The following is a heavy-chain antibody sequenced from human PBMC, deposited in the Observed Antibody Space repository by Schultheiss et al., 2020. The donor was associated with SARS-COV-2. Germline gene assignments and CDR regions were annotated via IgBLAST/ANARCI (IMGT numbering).Heavy chain of an antibody. D-gene: IGHD1-26*01. CDR1: GFTFSSYA. CDR3: ARASSGSYSLDY. V-gene: IGHV3-30*07. J-gene: IGHJ4*02. Sequence: GGSLRLSCAASGFTFSSYAMHWVRQAPGKGLEWVAVISYDGSNKYYADSVKGRFTISRDNSKNTLYLQMNSLRAEDTAVYYCARASSGSYSLDYWGQGTLVTVSS. CDR2: ISYDGSNK.